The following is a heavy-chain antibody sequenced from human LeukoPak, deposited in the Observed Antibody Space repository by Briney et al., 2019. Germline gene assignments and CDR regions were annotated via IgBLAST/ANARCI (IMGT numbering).Heavy chain of an antibody. D-gene: IGHD6-13*01. Sequence: GGSLRLSCAASGFTFSSYSMNWVRRAPGKGLEWVSAISGSGGSTYYADSVKGRFTISRDNSKNTLYLQMNSLRAEDTAVYYCATERDSSWTFDSWGQGTLVTVSS. CDR3: ATERDSSWTFDS. J-gene: IGHJ4*02. CDR2: ISGSGGST. V-gene: IGHV3-23*01. CDR1: GFTFSSYS.